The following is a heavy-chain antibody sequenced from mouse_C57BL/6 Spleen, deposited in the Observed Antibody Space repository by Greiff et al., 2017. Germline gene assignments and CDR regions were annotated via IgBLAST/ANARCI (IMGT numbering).Heavy chain of an antibody. CDR1: GYTFTSYG. J-gene: IGHJ2*01. D-gene: IGHD4-1*01. V-gene: IGHV1-81*01. CDR3: ARMGAGTSIY. CDR2: IYPRSGNT. Sequence: VQRVESGAELARPGASVKLSCKASGYTFTSYGISWVKQRTGQGLEWIGEIYPRSGNTYYNEKFKGKATLTADKSSSTAYMELRSLTSEDSAVYFCARMGAGTSIYWGQGTTLTVSS.